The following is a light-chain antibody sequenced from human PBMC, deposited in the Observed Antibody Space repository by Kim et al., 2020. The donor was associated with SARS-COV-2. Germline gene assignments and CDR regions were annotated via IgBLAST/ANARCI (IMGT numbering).Light chain of an antibody. J-gene: IGLJ3*02. CDR3: QSYDSSNHEV. Sequence: NFMLTQPHSVSESPGKTVTISCTGSSGSIASNYVQGYQQRPGSAPTTVIYEDNQRPSGVPDRFSGSIDSSSNSASLTISGLKTEDEADYYCQSYDSSNHEVFGGGTQLTVL. V-gene: IGLV6-57*02. CDR2: EDN. CDR1: SGSIASNY.